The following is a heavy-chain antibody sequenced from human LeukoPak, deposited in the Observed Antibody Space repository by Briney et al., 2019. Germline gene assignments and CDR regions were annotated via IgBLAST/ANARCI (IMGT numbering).Heavy chain of an antibody. CDR2: ITSSSSYI. CDR3: ARDHGMATDY. J-gene: IGHJ4*02. V-gene: IGHV3-21*01. Sequence: GGSLRLSCAASGFTFSTYNMNWVRHAPGKGLEWISSITSSSSYIYYADSVKGRFTISRDNSKNTLYLQMNSLSPEDTAVYYCARDHGMATDYWGQGTLVTVSS. CDR1: GFTFSTYN. D-gene: IGHD5-24*01.